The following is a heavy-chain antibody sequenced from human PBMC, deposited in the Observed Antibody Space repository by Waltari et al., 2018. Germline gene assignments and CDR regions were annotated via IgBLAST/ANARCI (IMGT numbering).Heavy chain of an antibody. V-gene: IGHV3-7*01. Sequence: EVQLVESGGDLVQPGGSLRLSCAASGFTFSRSWMTWVSQAPGKGLEGGGNIQQNGSERWYADSVRGRFTISRNNAMNSVYLQRNSLRDEDTAVYYCARDLVATPPWGQGTLVTVSS. CDR3: ARDLVATPP. D-gene: IGHD2-21*02. J-gene: IGHJ5*02. CDR2: IQQNGSER. CDR1: GFTFSRSW.